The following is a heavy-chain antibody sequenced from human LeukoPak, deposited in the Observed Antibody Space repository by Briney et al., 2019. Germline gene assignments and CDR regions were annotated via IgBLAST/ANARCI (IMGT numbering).Heavy chain of an antibody. D-gene: IGHD4-17*01. CDR1: GFTFSSYA. J-gene: IGHJ4*02. CDR3: AKAEPMTTHFDS. CDR2: ISGTGDTI. Sequence: PGGSLRLSCAASGFTFSSYAMSWVRRAPGKGLDWVSAISGTGDTIYYADSVKGRFTISRDRNTLYPLIKSLRVEDTAVYYCAKAEPMTTHFDSWGQGTLVTVSS. V-gene: IGHV3-23*01.